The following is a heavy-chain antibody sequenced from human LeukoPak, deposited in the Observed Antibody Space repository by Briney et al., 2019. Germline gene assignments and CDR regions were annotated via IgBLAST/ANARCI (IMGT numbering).Heavy chain of an antibody. CDR2: ISGNGDGP. CDR3: AKEGPGSSGWYDAFDI. CDR1: GFTFNTYA. J-gene: IGHJ3*02. D-gene: IGHD6-19*01. V-gene: IGHV3-23*01. Sequence: PGGSLRLSCAASGFTFNTYAMSWVRQAPGKGLEWASAISGNGDGPYYADSVKGRFTISRDNSKNTLYLQMNSLRAEDTAVYYCAKEGPGSSGWYDAFDIWGQGTMVTVSS.